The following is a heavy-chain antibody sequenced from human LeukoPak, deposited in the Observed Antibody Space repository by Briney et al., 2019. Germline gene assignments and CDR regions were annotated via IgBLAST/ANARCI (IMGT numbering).Heavy chain of an antibody. D-gene: IGHD6-13*01. Sequence: SETLSLTCAVYGGSFSGYYWSWIRQPPGKGLEWIGEINHSGSTNYNPSLKSRVTISVDTSKNQFSLKLSSVTAADTAVYYCARGSLWGQQLMDYWGQGTLVTVSS. CDR2: INHSGST. J-gene: IGHJ4*02. CDR1: GGSFSGYY. V-gene: IGHV4-34*01. CDR3: ARGSLWGQQLMDY.